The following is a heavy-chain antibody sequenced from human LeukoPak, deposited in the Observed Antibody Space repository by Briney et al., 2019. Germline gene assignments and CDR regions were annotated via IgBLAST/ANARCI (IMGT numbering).Heavy chain of an antibody. Sequence: PSETLSLTCTVPGGSISSSSYYCGWVRQPPGKGLGWIVSIYYGGSTYYNPSLKSRVTISVDTSKNQFSLKLSSVTAADTAMYHCARARREMATIIGWFDPWGQGTLVIVST. D-gene: IGHD5-24*01. CDR2: IYYGGST. CDR1: GGSISSSSYY. CDR3: ARARREMATIIGWFDP. J-gene: IGHJ5*02. V-gene: IGHV4-39*07.